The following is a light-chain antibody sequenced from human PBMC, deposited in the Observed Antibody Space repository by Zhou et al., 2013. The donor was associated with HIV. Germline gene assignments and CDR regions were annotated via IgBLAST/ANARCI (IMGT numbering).Light chain of an antibody. Sequence: DIQMTQSPSSLSASVGDRVTITCRASQDINHYLAWYQQKPGKAPDLVIYDASTLHSGVPSRFSGSGSGTGFTLSISSLQPEDFATYHCQQSYNTPVTFGGGTKVEMK. CDR3: QQSYNTPVT. J-gene: IGKJ4*01. CDR1: QDINHY. V-gene: IGKV1-27*01. CDR2: DAS.